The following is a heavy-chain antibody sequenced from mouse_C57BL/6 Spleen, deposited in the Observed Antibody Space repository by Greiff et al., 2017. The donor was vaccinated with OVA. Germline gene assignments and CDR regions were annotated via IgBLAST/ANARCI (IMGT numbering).Heavy chain of an antibody. CDR3: ARGIYDGYYGGYYYAMDY. J-gene: IGHJ4*01. D-gene: IGHD2-3*01. Sequence: EVQLVESGPGLVKPSQSLSLTCSVTGYSITSGYYWNWIRQFPGNKLEWMGYISYDGSNNYNPSLKNRISITRDTSKNQFFLKLNSVTTEDTATYYCARGIYDGYYGGYYYAMDYWGQGTSVTVSS. CDR2: ISYDGSN. V-gene: IGHV3-6*01. CDR1: GYSITSGYY.